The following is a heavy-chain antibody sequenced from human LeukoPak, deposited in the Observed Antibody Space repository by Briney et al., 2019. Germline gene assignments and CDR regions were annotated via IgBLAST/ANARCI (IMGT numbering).Heavy chain of an antibody. V-gene: IGHV3-23*01. CDR2: ISGSGGST. Sequence: GGSLRLSCAASAFTVSRNYMSWVRQAPGKGLEWVSAISGSGGSTYYADSVKGRFTISRDSAKNSLYLQMNSLRAEDTAVYYCARPYDYWGQGTLVTVSS. J-gene: IGHJ4*02. CDR1: AFTVSRNY. CDR3: ARPYDY.